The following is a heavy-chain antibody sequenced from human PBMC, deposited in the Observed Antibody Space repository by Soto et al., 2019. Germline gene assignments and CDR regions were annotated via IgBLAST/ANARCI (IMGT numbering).Heavy chain of an antibody. CDR3: ARGHIVVVPTVGWFDP. CDR1: GYSISSGYY. D-gene: IGHD2-2*01. CDR2: MFHSGKA. V-gene: IGHV4-38-2*01. J-gene: IGHJ5*02. Sequence: LSLTCAVSGYSISSGYYWGWVRQPPGKGLEWLGSMFHSGKAYYNPSLRSRLTISVDTSKNQFSLRLNSVTAADTAVYYCARGHIVVVPTVGWFDPWGQGTLVTVSS.